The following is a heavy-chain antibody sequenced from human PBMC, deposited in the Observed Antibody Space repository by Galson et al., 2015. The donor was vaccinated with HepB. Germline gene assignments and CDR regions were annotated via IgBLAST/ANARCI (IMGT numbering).Heavy chain of an antibody. Sequence: TLSLTCTVSGGSISSGSYYWSWIRQPAGKGLEWIGRIYTSGSTNYNPSLKSRVTMSVDTSKNQFSLKLSSVTAADTAVYYCARCSPYSSSWYFDYWGQGTLVTVSS. CDR1: GGSISSGSYY. V-gene: IGHV4-61*02. J-gene: IGHJ4*02. CDR2: IYTSGST. D-gene: IGHD6-13*01. CDR3: ARCSPYSSSWYFDY.